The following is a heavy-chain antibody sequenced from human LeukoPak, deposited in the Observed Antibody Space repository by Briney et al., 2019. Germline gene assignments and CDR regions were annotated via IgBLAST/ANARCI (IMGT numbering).Heavy chain of an antibody. Sequence: PSETLSLTCSVSVGSISRYYWTWIRQPPGKGLEWIGDIYYSGSTNYNPSLKSRVTISIDTSKNQFSLKLRSVTAADAAVYYCARAQQQPLPFDYWGQGALVTASS. CDR2: IYYSGST. V-gene: IGHV4-59*01. D-gene: IGHD6-13*01. CDR3: ARAQQQPLPFDY. J-gene: IGHJ4*02. CDR1: VGSISRYY.